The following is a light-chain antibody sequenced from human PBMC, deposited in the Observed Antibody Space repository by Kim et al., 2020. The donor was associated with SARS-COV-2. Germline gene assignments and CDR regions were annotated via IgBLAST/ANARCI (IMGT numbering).Light chain of an antibody. V-gene: IGKV4-1*01. Sequence: ATINCKSSQTVLYSSNNKNFLAWYQQKPGQPPKLLIYWASTRESGVPDRFSGSGSGTDFTLTISSLQAEDVAVYYCQQYYSTPWTFGQGTKVDIK. CDR2: WAS. J-gene: IGKJ1*01. CDR3: QQYYSTPWT. CDR1: QTVLYSSNNKNF.